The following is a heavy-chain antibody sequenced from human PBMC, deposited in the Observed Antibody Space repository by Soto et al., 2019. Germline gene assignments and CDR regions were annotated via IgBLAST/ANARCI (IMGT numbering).Heavy chain of an antibody. D-gene: IGHD3-10*01. Sequence: QVQLVESGGGVVQPGRSLRLSCAASGFTFRNYGMHWVRQAPGKGLEWVAVIWYEGSKEYCAASVKGRFTISRDNSXXTXXLQMNTRRADDAAVYYCARVLGRSYGSGSDEGVDVWGQGTTVTVSS. CDR1: GFTFRNYG. J-gene: IGHJ6*02. CDR2: IWYEGSKE. V-gene: IGHV3-33*01. CDR3: ARVLGRSYGSGSDEGVDV.